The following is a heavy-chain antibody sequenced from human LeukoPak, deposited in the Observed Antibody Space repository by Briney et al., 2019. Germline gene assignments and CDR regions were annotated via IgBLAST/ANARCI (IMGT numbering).Heavy chain of an antibody. D-gene: IGHD6-13*01. CDR1: GFTFSSYA. V-gene: IGHV3-23*01. J-gene: IGHJ4*02. CDR3: AKQHNIPAVGTHFDY. CDR2: ISGSGGST. Sequence: GGSLTLSCAASGFTFSSYAMSWVRQAPEKGLEWVSVISGSGGSTYQADSVKGRFTISRDNSKSTLYLQMNSLRAEDTAVYYCAKQHNIPAVGTHFDYWGQGTLVTASS.